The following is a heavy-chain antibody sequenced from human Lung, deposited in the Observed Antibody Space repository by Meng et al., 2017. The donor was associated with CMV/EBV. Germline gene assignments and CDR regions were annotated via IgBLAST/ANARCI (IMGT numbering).Heavy chain of an antibody. J-gene: IGHJ4*02. Sequence: GESLKISCVVSGFTFSGYEMNWVRLAPGKGLEWVSYISSSGNIKYYADSVKGRFTISRDNARNSLFLQMNSLRVEDTAVYFCAKDAARQYYDSSGYYFDYWGLGTLVTFSS. D-gene: IGHD3-22*01. V-gene: IGHV3-48*03. CDR3: AKDAARQYYDSSGYYFDY. CDR1: GFTFSGYE. CDR2: ISSSGNIK.